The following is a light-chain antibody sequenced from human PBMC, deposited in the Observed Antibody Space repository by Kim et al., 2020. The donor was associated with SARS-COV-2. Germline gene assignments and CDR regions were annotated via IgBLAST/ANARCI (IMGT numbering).Light chain of an antibody. V-gene: IGLV2-8*01. J-gene: IGLJ3*02. Sequence: QSALTQPPSASGSPGQSVTISCTGTSSDVGAYNYASWYQQHPGKAPKLIVYEVDKRTSGVPDRFSGSKSGNTASLTVSGLRAEDEALYYCGSYTVTKTLVFGGGTQLTVL. CDR1: SSDVGAYNY. CDR2: EVD. CDR3: GSYTVTKTLV.